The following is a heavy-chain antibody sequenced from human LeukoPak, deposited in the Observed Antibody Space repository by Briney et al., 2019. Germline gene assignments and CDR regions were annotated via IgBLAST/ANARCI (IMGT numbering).Heavy chain of an antibody. CDR3: AKISSGSYGYFDY. CDR1: GFTFSDYS. J-gene: IGHJ4*02. CDR2: ISSSTGTT. D-gene: IGHD3-10*01. V-gene: IGHV3-48*02. Sequence: GGSLRLSCAASGFTFSDYSMNWVRQAPGKGLEWVSYISSSTGTTHYADSVKGRFIISRDNAKNSLFLQMNSLRDEDTAVYYCAKISSGSYGYFDYWGQGTLVTVSS.